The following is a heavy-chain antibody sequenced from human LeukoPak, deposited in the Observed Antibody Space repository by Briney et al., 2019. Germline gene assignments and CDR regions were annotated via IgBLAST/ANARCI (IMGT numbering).Heavy chain of an antibody. CDR1: GGTFSSSA. V-gene: IGHV1-69*04. Sequence: ASVKVSCKASGGTFSSSAISWVRQAPGQGLEWMGRIIPILGIANYAQKFQGRVTITADKSTSTAYMELSSLRSEDTAVYYCATAAEEYQLLSPDYYYYGMDVWGQGTTVTVSS. CDR3: ATAAEEYQLLSPDYYYYGMDV. D-gene: IGHD2-2*01. J-gene: IGHJ6*02. CDR2: IIPILGIA.